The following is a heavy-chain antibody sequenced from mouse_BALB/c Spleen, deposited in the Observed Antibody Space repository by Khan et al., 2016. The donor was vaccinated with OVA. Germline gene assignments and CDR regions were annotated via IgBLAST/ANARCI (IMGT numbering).Heavy chain of an antibody. D-gene: IGHD2-14*01. CDR2: INPSNGYT. J-gene: IGHJ3*01. CDR1: GYTFPSYT. CDR3: VRDGAYHRNDGWFAY. Sequence: QVQLKQSGAELARPGASVKMSCKASGYTFPSYTIHWIKLRPGQGLEWFGYINPSNGYTNYNQKFRDKATLTADKSSTTAYMQLSSLTSDDSAVYNCVRDGAYHRNDGWFAYWGQGTLVTVSA. V-gene: IGHV1-4*01.